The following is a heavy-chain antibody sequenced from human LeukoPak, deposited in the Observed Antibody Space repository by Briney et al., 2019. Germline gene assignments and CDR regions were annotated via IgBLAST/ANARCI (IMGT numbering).Heavy chain of an antibody. V-gene: IGHV3-74*01. J-gene: IGHJ4*02. D-gene: IGHD3-16*01. CDR3: ARVWGGSTFDY. Sequence: GGSLRLSCAASGFPFSSYRMHWVRQAPGKGLVWVSRIKSDGSSTNYADSVKGRFTISRDNAKNTLYLQMNSLRAEDTAVYYCARVWGGSTFDYWGQGTLVTVSS. CDR2: IKSDGSST. CDR1: GFPFSSYR.